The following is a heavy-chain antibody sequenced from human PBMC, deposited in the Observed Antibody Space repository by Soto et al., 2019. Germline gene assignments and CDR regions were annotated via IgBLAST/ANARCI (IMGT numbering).Heavy chain of an antibody. J-gene: IGHJ4*02. V-gene: IGHV3-23*01. CDR2: ISGSGGST. D-gene: IGHD2-15*01. CDR3: ASPDIVVVPSRSD. Sequence: GGSLRLSCAASGFTFSSYAMSWVRQAPGKGLEWVSAISGSGGSTYYADSVKGRFTISRDNSKNTLYLQMNSLRAEDTAVYYFASPDIVVVPSRSDWGQGTLVTVSS. CDR1: GFTFSSYA.